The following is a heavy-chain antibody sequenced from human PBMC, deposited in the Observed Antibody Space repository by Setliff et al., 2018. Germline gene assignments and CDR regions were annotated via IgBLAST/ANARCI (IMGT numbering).Heavy chain of an antibody. J-gene: IGHJ6*03. CDR3: ARGGLQPESYGKAYYYYMDV. CDR1: GYIFTDYY. D-gene: IGHD4-17*01. CDR2: INPNSGGT. Sequence: ASVKVSCKASGYIFTDYYMHWVRQAPGQELGWMGRINPNSGGTNYAQKFQGRVTMTRDTSISTAYTELSSLRSEDTAVYYCARGGLQPESYGKAYYYYMDVWGKGTTVTVSS. V-gene: IGHV1-2*06.